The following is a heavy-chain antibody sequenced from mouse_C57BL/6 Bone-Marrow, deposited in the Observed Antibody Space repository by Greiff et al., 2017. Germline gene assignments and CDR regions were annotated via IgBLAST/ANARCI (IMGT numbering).Heavy chain of an antibody. V-gene: IGHV5-6*01. CDR2: ISSGGSYT. CDR3: ARQTGHY. CDR1: GFTFSSYG. J-gene: IGHJ2*01. D-gene: IGHD4-1*01. Sequence: VQLKESGGDLVKPGGSLKLSCAASGFTFSSYGMSWVRQTPDKRLEWVATISSGGSYTYYPDSVKGRFTISRDNAKNTLYLQMSSLKSEDTAMYYCARQTGHYWGQGTTLTVSS.